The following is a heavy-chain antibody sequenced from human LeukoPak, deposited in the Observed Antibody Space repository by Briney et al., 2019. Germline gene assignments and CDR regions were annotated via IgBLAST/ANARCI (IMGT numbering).Heavy chain of an antibody. CDR3: APLRVSADKVFDY. V-gene: IGHV1-2*02. Sequence: VSVTVPRKPSVYTFDDYYLHLMRHPPGQGPEWKGWMNSHSGGTNYAQKFQGRVSMTRDTSITTAYMELSSLRSDDTAVYYCAPLRVSADKVFDYWGQGTLVTVSS. D-gene: IGHD5/OR15-5a*01. CDR2: MNSHSGGT. CDR1: VYTFDDYY. J-gene: IGHJ4*02.